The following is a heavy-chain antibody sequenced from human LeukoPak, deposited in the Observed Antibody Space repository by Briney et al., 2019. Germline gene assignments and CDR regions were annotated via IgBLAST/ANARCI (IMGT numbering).Heavy chain of an antibody. CDR1: GGSFSSSTYY. V-gene: IGHV4-39*01. J-gene: IGHJ4*02. CDR2: IYYSGST. CDR3: ARHYYDSSGYYPWYFDY. Sequence: SETLSLTCTVSGGSFSSSTYYWGWIRQPPGKGLEWLGSIYYSGSTYYNQSLKSRVTISVDTSKNQFSLKLTSVTAADTAVYYCARHYYDSSGYYPWYFDYWGRGTLVTVSS. D-gene: IGHD3-22*01.